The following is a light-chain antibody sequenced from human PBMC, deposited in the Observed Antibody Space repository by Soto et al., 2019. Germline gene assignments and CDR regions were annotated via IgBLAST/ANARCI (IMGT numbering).Light chain of an antibody. CDR1: SRDVGGYNY. Sequence: QSALTQPAAVSGSPGQSITISCTGTSRDVGGYNYVSWYQQHPGKAPKLMIYEVSTRPSGVSNRFSGSKSGHTASLTISGLQSEDEADYFCTSYISSTTLDVFGTGTKVTVL. J-gene: IGLJ1*01. CDR2: EVS. V-gene: IGLV2-14*01. CDR3: TSYISSTTLDV.